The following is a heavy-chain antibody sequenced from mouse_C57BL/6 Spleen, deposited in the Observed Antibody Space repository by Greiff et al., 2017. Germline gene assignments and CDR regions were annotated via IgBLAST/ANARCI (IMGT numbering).Heavy chain of an antibody. J-gene: IGHJ1*03. CDR3: VITTVVATGYFDV. CDR1: GYTFTSYW. D-gene: IGHD1-1*01. CDR2: IYPGNSDT. V-gene: IGHV1-5*01. Sequence: VQLKQSGTVLARPGASVKMSCKTSGYTFTSYWMHWVKQRPGQGLEWIGAIYPGNSDTSYNQKFKGKAKLTAVTSASTAYMELSSLTNEDSAVYYCVITTVVATGYFDVWGTGTTVTVSS.